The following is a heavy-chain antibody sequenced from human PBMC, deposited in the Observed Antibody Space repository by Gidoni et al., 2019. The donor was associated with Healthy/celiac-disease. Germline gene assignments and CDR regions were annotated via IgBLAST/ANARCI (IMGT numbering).Heavy chain of an antibody. J-gene: IGHJ4*02. V-gene: IGHV4-39*01. CDR1: GGSLSSSSYY. CDR2: SYYSVST. D-gene: IGHD5-18*01. CDR3: ARHSRIQLWPTNFDY. Sequence: QLQLQDSRPGLVTPPATLSLTCTVSGGSLSSSSYYWCWLRQPPGKGLEWIGSSYYSVSTYYNPSLKSRVTISVDTSKNQFSLKLSSVTDADTAVYYCARHSRIQLWPTNFDYWGQGTLVTVSS.